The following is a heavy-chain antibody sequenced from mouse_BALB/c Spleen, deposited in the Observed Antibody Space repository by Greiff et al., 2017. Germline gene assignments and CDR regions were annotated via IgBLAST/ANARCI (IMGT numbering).Heavy chain of an antibody. J-gene: IGHJ4*01. V-gene: IGHV1S126*01. CDR2: IDPSDSET. CDR1: GYSFTSYW. CDR3: ARGPYAMDY. Sequence: VQGVESGPQLVRPGASVKISCKASGYSFTSYWMHWVKQRPGQGLEWIGMIDPSDSETRLNQKFKDKATLTVDKSSSTAYMQLSSPTSEDSAVYYCARGPYAMDYWGQGTSVTVSS.